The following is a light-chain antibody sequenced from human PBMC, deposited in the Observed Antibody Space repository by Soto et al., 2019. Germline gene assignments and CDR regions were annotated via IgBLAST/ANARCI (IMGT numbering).Light chain of an antibody. V-gene: IGKV1-33*01. J-gene: IGKJ5*01. CDR3: QQYDNLPIT. CDR2: DAS. Sequence: DIQMTQSPSSLSASVEDRAIITCRASQSISNHLNWYQQKPGKAPKLLIYDASNLETGVPSRSSGSGSGTDFTFTISSLQPEDIETYYCQQYDNLPITFGQGTRLEIK. CDR1: QSISNH.